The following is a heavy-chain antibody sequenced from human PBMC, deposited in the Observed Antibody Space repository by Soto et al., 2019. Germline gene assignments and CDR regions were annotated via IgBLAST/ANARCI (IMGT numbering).Heavy chain of an antibody. CDR2: IYYSGST. CDR3: ARERVRYYDSSGYDPYGMDV. Sequence: SETLSLTCPVSGGSVSSGSYYLGWIRPPPGKGLEWIGYIYYSGSTNYNPSLKSRVTISVDTSKNQFSLKLSSVTAADTAVYYCARERVRYYDSSGYDPYGMDVWGQGTTVTVSS. V-gene: IGHV4-61*01. CDR1: GGSVSSGSYY. D-gene: IGHD3-22*01. J-gene: IGHJ6*02.